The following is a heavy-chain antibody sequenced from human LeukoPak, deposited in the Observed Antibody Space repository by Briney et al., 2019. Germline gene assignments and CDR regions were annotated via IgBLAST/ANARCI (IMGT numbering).Heavy chain of an antibody. CDR3: ARGNGRWYYDILTGPNAFDI. D-gene: IGHD3-9*01. V-gene: IGHV1-2*02. Sequence: ASVKVSCKASGYTFTGYYMHWVRQAPGQGLEWMGWINPNSGGTNYAQKFQGRVTMTRDTSISTAYMELSRLRSDDTAVYYCARGNGRWYYDILTGPNAFDIWGQGTMVTVSS. J-gene: IGHJ3*02. CDR2: INPNSGGT. CDR1: GYTFTGYY.